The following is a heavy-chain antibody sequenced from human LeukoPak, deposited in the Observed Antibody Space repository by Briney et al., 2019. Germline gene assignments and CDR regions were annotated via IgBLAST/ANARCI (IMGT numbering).Heavy chain of an antibody. Sequence: PGGSLRLSCAASGFIFSSYGMHWVRRAPGKGLEWVALIWYDGSKRSYADSVKGRFTISRDNSKNTLYLQMNSLRVEDTAVYYCASMTTVTLDDAFDIWGQGTMVTVSS. D-gene: IGHD4-17*01. J-gene: IGHJ3*02. CDR2: IWYDGSKR. CDR1: GFIFSSYG. V-gene: IGHV3-33*01. CDR3: ASMTTVTLDDAFDI.